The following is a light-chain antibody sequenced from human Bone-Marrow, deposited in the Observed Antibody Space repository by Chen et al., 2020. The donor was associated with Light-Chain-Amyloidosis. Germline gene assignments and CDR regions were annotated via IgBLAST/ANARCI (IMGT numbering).Light chain of an antibody. J-gene: IGLJ3*02. CDR3: ATWDSSLNVWV. Sequence: QSLLTQPPSGSAAPAHQVTISCSGSNYNLGMNYVSWYQQLPGTSPKLLIYENNQRPSEIPDLFSGTKSGTSATLGVAGLQTGDEADYYCATWDSSLNVWVFGGGTKLTVL. CDR1: NYNLGMNY. CDR2: ENN. V-gene: IGLV1-51*02.